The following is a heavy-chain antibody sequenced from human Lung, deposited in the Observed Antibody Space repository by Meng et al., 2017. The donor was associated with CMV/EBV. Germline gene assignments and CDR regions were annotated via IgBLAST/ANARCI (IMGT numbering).Heavy chain of an antibody. CDR3: ATLPPVAARYYYNGFDV. J-gene: IGHJ6*02. CDR1: GYTFTDYY. D-gene: IGHD6-19*01. CDR2: INPNSGGT. V-gene: IGHV1-2*02. Sequence: XXSCXASGYTFTDYYMHRVRQAPGQGLEWMGWINPNSGGTNYAQKFHDRVTMTRDTSISTAYMELRRLTSDDSAVYYCATLPPVAARYYYNGFDVWGQGTTVTVSS.